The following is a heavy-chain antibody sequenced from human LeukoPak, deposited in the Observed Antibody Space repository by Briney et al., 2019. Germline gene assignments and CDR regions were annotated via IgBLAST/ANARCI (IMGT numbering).Heavy chain of an antibody. D-gene: IGHD3-22*01. J-gene: IGHJ4*02. V-gene: IGHV3-11*01. CDR3: ARLLNYDSSYFDY. CDR2: ISSSGSTI. CDR1: GLTFSDYY. Sequence: GGSLRLSCAASGLTFSDYYMSWIRQAPGNGLEWVSYISSSGSTIYYADSVKGRFTISRDNAKNSLYLQMNSLRAEDTAVYYCARLLNYDSSYFDYWGQGTLVTVSS.